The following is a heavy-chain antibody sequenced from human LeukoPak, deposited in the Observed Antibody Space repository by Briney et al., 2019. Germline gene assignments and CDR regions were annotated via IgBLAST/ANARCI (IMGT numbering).Heavy chain of an antibody. J-gene: IGHJ4*02. CDR3: AKVMVAAAGTKRSSFDY. CDR2: ISSSGSTI. V-gene: IGHV3-11*01. Sequence: GGSLRLSCAASGFTFSDYYMSWIRQAPGKGLEWVSYISSSGSTIYYADSVKGRFTISRDKAKNSLYLQMNSLRAEDTAVYYCAKVMVAAAGTKRSSFDYWGQGTLVTVSS. CDR1: GFTFSDYY. D-gene: IGHD6-13*01.